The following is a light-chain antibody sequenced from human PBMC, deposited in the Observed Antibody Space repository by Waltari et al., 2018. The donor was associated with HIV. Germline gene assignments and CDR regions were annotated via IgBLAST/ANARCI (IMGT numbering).Light chain of an antibody. CDR2: DAS. Sequence: EIVLTQSPAILSVSPGETATLSCRASQSVQEFLAWYQRRPGQVPRLVVYDASKRAAGVPARFSGSGFGTDFTLTISGLEPEDVAFYYCQHRTTWPPTFGGGTRVEIE. CDR1: QSVQEF. J-gene: IGKJ4*01. V-gene: IGKV3-11*01. CDR3: QHRTTWPPT.